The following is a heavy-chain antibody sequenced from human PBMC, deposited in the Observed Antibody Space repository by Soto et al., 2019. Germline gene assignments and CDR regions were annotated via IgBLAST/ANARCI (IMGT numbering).Heavy chain of an antibody. D-gene: IGHD6-13*01. J-gene: IGHJ6*03. Sequence: SETLSLTCTVSGGAISRGGYYWSWIRQHPGKGLEWIGYIYYSGSTYYNPSLKSRVTISVDTSKNQFSLKLSSVTAADTAVYYCARGPYSSSWYKEKSINYYYYYYMDVWGKGTTVTVSS. CDR1: GGAISRGGYY. CDR2: IYYSGST. V-gene: IGHV4-31*03. CDR3: ARGPYSSSWYKEKSINYYYYYYMDV.